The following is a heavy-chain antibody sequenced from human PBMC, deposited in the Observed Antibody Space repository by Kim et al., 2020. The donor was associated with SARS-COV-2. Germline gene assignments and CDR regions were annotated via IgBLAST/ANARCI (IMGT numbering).Heavy chain of an antibody. V-gene: IGHV3-9*01. CDR3: AKDRIRRQLPRYFDL. Sequence: DSVKGRFTISRDNAKNSLYLQMNSLRAEDTALYYCAKDRIRRQLPRYFDLWGRGTLVTVSS. D-gene: IGHD2-2*01. J-gene: IGHJ2*01.